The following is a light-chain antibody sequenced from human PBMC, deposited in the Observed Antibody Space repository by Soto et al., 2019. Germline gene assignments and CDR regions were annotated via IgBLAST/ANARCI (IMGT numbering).Light chain of an antibody. CDR2: GAS. V-gene: IGKV3-20*01. J-gene: IGKJ1*01. CDR1: QSVSGD. CDR3: QQYGSSPPT. Sequence: ETVMTQSPATLSVSPGARATLSCRASQSVSGDLAWYQQKPGQAPRLLIYGASSRATGTPDRFSGSGSGTDFTLTINRLEPEDFALYYCQQYGSSPPTFGQGTKVDI.